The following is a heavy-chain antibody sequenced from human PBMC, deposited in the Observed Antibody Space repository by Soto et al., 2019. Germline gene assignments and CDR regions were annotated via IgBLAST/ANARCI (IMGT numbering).Heavy chain of an antibody. CDR3: ARGPRESGEWLLFDY. J-gene: IGHJ4*02. CDR2: MNPNDGNT. D-gene: IGHD3-3*01. CDR1: GYTFSNYE. Sequence: ASVKVSCKASGYTFSNYEINWVRQASGQGLEWMGRMNPNDGNTGYAQNSQGRVSMTRNTSINTAYMELSSLRSDDTAVYYCARGPRESGEWLLFDYWGQGALVTVSS. V-gene: IGHV1-8*01.